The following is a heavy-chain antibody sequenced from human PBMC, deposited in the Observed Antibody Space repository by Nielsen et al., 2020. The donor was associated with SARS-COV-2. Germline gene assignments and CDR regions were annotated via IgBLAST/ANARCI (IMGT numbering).Heavy chain of an antibody. CDR2: IYYSGKT. Sequence: SETLSLTCSVANDYIRSSDYYWGWIRQTPGQGLEWIGSIYYSGKTYYNPSLKSRVTISEDPSKNQFSLKLSSVTAADTAVYYCARGYSSSWYGNWFDPWGQGTLVTVSS. CDR3: ARGYSSSWYGNWFDP. V-gene: IGHV4-39*01. CDR1: NDYIRSSDYY. D-gene: IGHD6-13*01. J-gene: IGHJ5*02.